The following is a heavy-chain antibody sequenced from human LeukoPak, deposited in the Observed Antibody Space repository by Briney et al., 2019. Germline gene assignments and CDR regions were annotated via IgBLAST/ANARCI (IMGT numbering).Heavy chain of an antibody. Sequence: SETLSLTCTVSGGSISSSSYYWGWIRQPPGKGLEWIGSIYYSGSTYYNPSLKSRVTLSVDTSKNQFSLKLSSVTAADTAVYYCARHGKGLFDSWGQGTLVTVSS. CDR1: GGSISSSSYY. CDR2: IYYSGST. CDR3: ARHGKGLFDS. D-gene: IGHD4-23*01. V-gene: IGHV4-39*01. J-gene: IGHJ4*02.